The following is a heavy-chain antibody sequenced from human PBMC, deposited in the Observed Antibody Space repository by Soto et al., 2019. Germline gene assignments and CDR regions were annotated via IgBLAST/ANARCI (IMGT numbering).Heavy chain of an antibody. CDR1: GFSLSNSGVG. J-gene: IGHJ5*02. V-gene: IGHV2-5*02. Sequence: SGPTLVNPTPTLTLTCTFSGFSLSNSGVGVGWIRQPPGKALEWLALIYWDDDKRYSPSLKSRLTITKDNSQNQVVLTMTNMDPVDTATYYCAHRRGGPDYDILTGHMGYNWLDPWGQGTLVTV. CDR3: AHRRGGPDYDILTGHMGYNWLDP. CDR2: IYWDDDK. D-gene: IGHD3-9*01.